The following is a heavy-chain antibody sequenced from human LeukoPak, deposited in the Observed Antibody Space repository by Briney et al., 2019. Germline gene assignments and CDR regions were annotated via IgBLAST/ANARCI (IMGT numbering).Heavy chain of an antibody. V-gene: IGHV4-39*01. Sequence: SGTLSLTCTVSGASISSDNYYWGWIRQPPGKGLEWIGSIYYSGSTYYNPSLKSRVTISVDTSKNQFSLKLSSVTAADTAVYYCARLWLGTPNTGFDYWGQGTLVTVSS. CDR2: IYYSGST. J-gene: IGHJ4*02. CDR1: GASISSDNYY. D-gene: IGHD6-19*01. CDR3: ARLWLGTPNTGFDY.